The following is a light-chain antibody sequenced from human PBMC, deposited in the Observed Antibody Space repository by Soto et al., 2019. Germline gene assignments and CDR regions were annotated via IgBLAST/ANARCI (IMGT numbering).Light chain of an antibody. J-gene: IGKJ4*01. CDR1: QSVSSY. Sequence: EIVFAQPPATLSLSPGERATLSCRASQSVSSYLAWYQQKPGQAPRLLIYDASNRATGIPARFSGSGSGTYFTLTISSXEPEDFAVYYCQQRSNWPLTFGGGTKVDTK. CDR2: DAS. V-gene: IGKV3-11*01. CDR3: QQRSNWPLT.